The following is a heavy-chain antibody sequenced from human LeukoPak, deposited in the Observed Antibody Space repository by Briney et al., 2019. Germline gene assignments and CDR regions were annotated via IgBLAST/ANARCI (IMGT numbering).Heavy chain of an antibody. Sequence: GGALSLSCVASGFTFSTYWMSWVRQAPGKGLEWVANIKQDGSEKYYVDSVKGRFTISRDNAKNSLYLQMNSLRAEDTAMYYCARDSAGNDYWGQGTLVTVSS. D-gene: IGHD6-13*01. CDR2: IKQDGSEK. CDR1: GFTFSTYW. J-gene: IGHJ4*02. CDR3: ARDSAGNDY. V-gene: IGHV3-7*01.